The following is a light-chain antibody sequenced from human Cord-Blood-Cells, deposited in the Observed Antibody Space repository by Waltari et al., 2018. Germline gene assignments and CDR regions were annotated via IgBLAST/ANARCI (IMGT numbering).Light chain of an antibody. CDR3: SSYTSSSTLYV. CDR2: HVS. J-gene: IGLJ1*01. CDR1: SRDVGGYNY. Sequence: QSALTQPASVSGSPGQSLTISCTGTSRDVGGYNYVSWYQQHPGKAPKLMIYHVSNRPSGVSNRFSGSKSGNTASLTISGLQAEDEADYYCSSYTSSSTLYVFGTGTKVTVL. V-gene: IGLV2-14*01.